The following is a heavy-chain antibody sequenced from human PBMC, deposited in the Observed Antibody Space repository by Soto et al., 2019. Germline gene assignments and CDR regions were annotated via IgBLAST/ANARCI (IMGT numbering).Heavy chain of an antibody. CDR1: GFTFSSYA. J-gene: IGHJ4*02. CDR2: ISGSGGST. Sequence: GGSLRLSCAASGFTFSSYAMSWVRQAPGKGLEWVSAISGSGGSTYYADSVKGRFTISRDNSKNKLYLQMNSLRAEDTAVYYCAKHLRPMTIVGATTVDYWGQGTLVTVSS. CDR3: AKHLRPMTIVGATTVDY. V-gene: IGHV3-23*01. D-gene: IGHD1-26*01.